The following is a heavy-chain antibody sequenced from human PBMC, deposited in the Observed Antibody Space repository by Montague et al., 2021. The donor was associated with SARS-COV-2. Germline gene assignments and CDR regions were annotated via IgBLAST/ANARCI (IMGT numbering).Heavy chain of an antibody. CDR1: GDSVSSNRLA. J-gene: IGHJ4*02. CDR2: TYYRSKWYN. D-gene: IGHD2-8*01. Sequence: CAISGDSVSSNRLAWNWFRQSPSRGLEWLGRTYYRSKWYNDYAVSMQTRVTINPDTSKNQFSLHVNSVTPEDTAVYYCARDYEYAIDYWGQGTLVTVSS. CDR3: ARDYEYAIDY. V-gene: IGHV6-1*01.